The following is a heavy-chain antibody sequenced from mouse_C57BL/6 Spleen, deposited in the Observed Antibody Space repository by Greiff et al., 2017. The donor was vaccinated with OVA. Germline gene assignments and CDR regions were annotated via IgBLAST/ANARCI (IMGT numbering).Heavy chain of an antibody. J-gene: IGHJ1*03. CDR2: IWSGGST. CDR1: GFSLTSYG. Sequence: QVQLKESGPGLVQPSQCLSISCTVSGFSLTSYGVHWVRQSPGKGLEWLGVIWSGGSTDYNAAFISRLSISKDNSKREVFFKMNSLQADDTAIYYSARNTLTRTSDWYVDVWGTGTTVTVSS. V-gene: IGHV2-2*01. D-gene: IGHD4-1*01. CDR3: ARNTLTRTSDWYVDV.